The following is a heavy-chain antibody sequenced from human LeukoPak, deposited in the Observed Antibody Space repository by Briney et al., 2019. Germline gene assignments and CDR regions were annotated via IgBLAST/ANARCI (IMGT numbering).Heavy chain of an antibody. CDR1: GYAFTSYG. J-gene: IGHJ4*02. Sequence: ASVKVSCKASGYAFTSYGISWVRQAPGQGLECMGWISAYNGNTNYAQKLQGRVTMTTDTSTSTAYMELRSLRSDDTAVYYLARVYQLANQVLDYWGQGTLVTVSS. CDR3: ARVYQLANQVLDY. CDR2: ISAYNGNT. V-gene: IGHV1-18*04. D-gene: IGHD2-2*01.